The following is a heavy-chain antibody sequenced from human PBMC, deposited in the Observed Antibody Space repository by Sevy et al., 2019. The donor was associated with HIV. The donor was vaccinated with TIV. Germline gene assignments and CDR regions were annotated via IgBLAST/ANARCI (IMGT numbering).Heavy chain of an antibody. J-gene: IGHJ4*02. CDR1: GFTFSYSG. CDR2: IQFDGSSR. Sequence: GGSLRLSCAASGFTFSYSGMHWVRQAPGKGLEWVTFIQFDGSSRYYAGSVKGRFTIHRENTKNTLYLQMNSLGRDDTALYYCAKNTAAVGVGGFDYWGQGALVTVSS. V-gene: IGHV3-30*02. D-gene: IGHD2-8*02. CDR3: AKNTAAVGVGGFDY.